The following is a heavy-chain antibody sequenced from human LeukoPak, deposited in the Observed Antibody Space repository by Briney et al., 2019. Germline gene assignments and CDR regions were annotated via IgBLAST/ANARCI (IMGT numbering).Heavy chain of an antibody. CDR3: ARGQVVVAANYWFDP. CDR1: GGTFSSYA. J-gene: IGHJ5*02. D-gene: IGHD2-15*01. V-gene: IGHV1-69*04. Sequence: ASVKVSCKASGGTFSSYAISWVRQAPGQGLEWMGRIIPILGIANYAQKFQGRVTITADKSTSTAYMELSSLRSEDTAVYYCARGQVVVAANYWFDPWGQGTLVTVSS. CDR2: IIPILGIA.